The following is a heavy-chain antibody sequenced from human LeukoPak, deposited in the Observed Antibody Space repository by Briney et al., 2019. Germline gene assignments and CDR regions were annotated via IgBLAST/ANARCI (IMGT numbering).Heavy chain of an antibody. Sequence: GGSLRLSCAASGFTFSSYEMNWVRQAPGKGLEWLSYISSGGYTIYYADSVKGRFTLSRDNAKNSLFLQMNSLRAEDTAVYYCAREIITGWYAGGIDYWGQGTLVTVSS. CDR1: GFTFSSYE. D-gene: IGHD6-19*01. V-gene: IGHV3-48*03. J-gene: IGHJ4*02. CDR2: ISSGGYTI. CDR3: AREIITGWYAGGIDY.